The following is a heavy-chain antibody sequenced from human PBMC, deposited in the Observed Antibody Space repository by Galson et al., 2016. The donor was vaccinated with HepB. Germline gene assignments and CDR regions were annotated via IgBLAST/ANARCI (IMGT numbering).Heavy chain of an antibody. V-gene: IGHV3-30*03. J-gene: IGHJ2*01. CDR3: AREAKLAEWYFDL. CDR1: GYSFTLNI. Sequence: SLRLSCAASGYSFTLNIIHWVRQSPAKRLEWVAVIGSDARTTYYADSLRNRITSSRDNSKKTVSLHLNSLRTADTALYFCAREAKLAEWYFDLWDRGTLVIVSS. CDR2: IGSDARTT.